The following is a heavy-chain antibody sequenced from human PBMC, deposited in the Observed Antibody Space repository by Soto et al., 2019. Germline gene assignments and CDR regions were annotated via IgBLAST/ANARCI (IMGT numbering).Heavy chain of an antibody. CDR3: ARDDCTNGVCYIGY. D-gene: IGHD2-8*01. V-gene: IGHV1-18*04. CDR2: INAYNGYT. CDR1: GYCFISYG. Sequence: ASVKVSCKASGYCFISYGVDWVRQAPGQGLEWMGWINAYNGYTNYAQKLQGRVTLTADTSTSTAYMELRSLRSDDTAVYFCARDDCTNGVCYIGYWGQGTLVTVSS. J-gene: IGHJ4*02.